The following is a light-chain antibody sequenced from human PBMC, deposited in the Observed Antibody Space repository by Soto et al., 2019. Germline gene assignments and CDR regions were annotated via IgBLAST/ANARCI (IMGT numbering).Light chain of an antibody. J-gene: IGKJ3*01. Sequence: EVAMTQSPATLSVSPGESATLSCRASQSVNDDVAWYQQKPGQAPRLLIYGASTRATDIPARFSGGGSGTEFTLTISSLQSEDFAIYYCQQYNDWPPITFGPGTKVNVK. CDR1: QSVNDD. CDR2: GAS. V-gene: IGKV3D-15*01. CDR3: QQYNDWPPIT.